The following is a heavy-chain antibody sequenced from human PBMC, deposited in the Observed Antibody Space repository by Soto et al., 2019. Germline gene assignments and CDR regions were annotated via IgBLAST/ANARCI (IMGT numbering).Heavy chain of an antibody. Sequence: PGGSLRLSCVGSGFTFSNNAMHWVRQAPGKGLERVAFISFDSSEIHYADSVKGRFTISRDNHRNTLFLHVNSPRADDTAVYYCAIARVADSSLDHWGQGTLVTVSS. J-gene: IGHJ4*02. CDR3: AIARVADSSLDH. CDR1: GFTFSNNA. D-gene: IGHD3-3*01. CDR2: ISFDSSEI. V-gene: IGHV3-30*01.